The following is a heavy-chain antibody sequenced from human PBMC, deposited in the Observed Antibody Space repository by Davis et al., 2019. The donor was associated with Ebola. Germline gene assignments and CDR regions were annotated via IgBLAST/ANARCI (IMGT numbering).Heavy chain of an antibody. Sequence: ASVKVSCKASGYTFTSYYMHWVRQAPGQGLEWMGIINPSGGSTSYAQKFQGRVTITRDTSASTAYMELSSLRSEDTAVYYCARVAAADVDYWGQGTLVTVSS. CDR2: INPSGGST. D-gene: IGHD6-13*01. CDR1: GYTFTSYY. V-gene: IGHV1-46*01. J-gene: IGHJ4*02. CDR3: ARVAAADVDY.